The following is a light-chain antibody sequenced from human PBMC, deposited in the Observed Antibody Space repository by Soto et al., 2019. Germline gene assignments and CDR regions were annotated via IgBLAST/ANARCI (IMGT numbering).Light chain of an antibody. CDR1: QSVSSY. CDR3: QQRSNWPIT. J-gene: IGKJ5*01. CDR2: DAS. Sequence: EIVLTQSPATLSLSPGKRATLSCRASQSVSSYLAWYQQKPGQAPRLLIYDASNRATGIPARFSGSGSGTDLTLTISNLEPEDFAVYYCQQRSNWPITFGQGTRLEIK. V-gene: IGKV3-11*01.